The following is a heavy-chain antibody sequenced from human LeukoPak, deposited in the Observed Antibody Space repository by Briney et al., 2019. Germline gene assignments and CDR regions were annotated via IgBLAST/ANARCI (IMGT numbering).Heavy chain of an antibody. CDR1: GGSFSGYY. V-gene: IGHV4-34*01. J-gene: IGHJ6*02. CDR2: INHSGST. CDR3: ARASGYYTYYYYGMDV. D-gene: IGHD3-3*01. Sequence: SETLSLTCAVYGGSFSGYYWSWIRQPPGKGLEWIGQINHSGSTNYNPSLKSRVTISVDTSKNQFSLKLSSVTAADTAVYYCARASGYYTYYYYGMDVWGQGTTVTVSS.